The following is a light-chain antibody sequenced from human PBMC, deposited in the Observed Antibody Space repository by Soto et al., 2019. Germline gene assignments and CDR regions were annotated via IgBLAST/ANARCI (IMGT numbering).Light chain of an antibody. J-gene: IGKJ5*01. V-gene: IGKV1-39*01. Sequence: DIHMTQSPSSLSSSVGDGVSITCRASQSISSYLNWYQQKPGKAPKLLIYAASSLQSGVPSRFSGSGSGTDFTLTISSLQPEDFATYYCQQSYSTLITLGQGTRLEIK. CDR3: QQSYSTLIT. CDR2: AAS. CDR1: QSISSY.